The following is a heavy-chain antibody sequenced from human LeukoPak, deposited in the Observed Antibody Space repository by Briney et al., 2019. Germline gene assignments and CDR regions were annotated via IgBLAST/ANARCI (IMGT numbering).Heavy chain of an antibody. V-gene: IGHV1-18*04. J-gene: IGHJ4*02. D-gene: IGHD3-10*01. CDR2: ISPYNGYT. CDR3: ARLPVLLWFGEFYLGFDY. CDR1: GYTFTGYY. Sequence: ASVKVSCKASGYTFTGYYMHWVRQAPGQGLEWMGWISPYNGYTSYAQNFQGRVTMTTDTSTSTAYMELRSLRSDDTAVYYCARLPVLLWFGEFYLGFDYWGQGTLVTVSS.